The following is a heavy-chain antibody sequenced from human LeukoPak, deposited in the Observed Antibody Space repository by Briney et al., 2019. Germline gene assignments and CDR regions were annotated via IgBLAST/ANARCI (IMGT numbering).Heavy chain of an antibody. V-gene: IGHV3-48*03. Sequence: GGSLRLSCAASGFTFSSYELYWVRQAPGKGLEWVSYISSGGTTIKYADSVKGQFTISRDDAKKSLYLQMNSLRAEDTAIYYCGAGRQFVGAFDIWGQGTLVPVSS. CDR3: GAGRQFVGAFDI. CDR1: GFTFSSYE. D-gene: IGHD3-10*01. CDR2: ISSGGTTI. J-gene: IGHJ3*02.